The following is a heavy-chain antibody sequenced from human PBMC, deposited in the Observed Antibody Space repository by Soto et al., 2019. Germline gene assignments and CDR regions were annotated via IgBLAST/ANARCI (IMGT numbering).Heavy chain of an antibody. CDR3: AHELSGYYYVMDV. J-gene: IGHJ6*02. CDR1: GFSSTASGVG. V-gene: IGHV2-5*01. D-gene: IGHD3-10*02. Sequence: QITLRESGPTLVNPTQTLTVTCSFSGFSSTASGVGVGWFRQPPGQALQWLALIYWNGNEGYRPSLNKRLTVTKTTSKNQVVLTMTNVDTVDTATYFFAHELSGYYYVMDVWGPGTNVTVSS. CDR2: IYWNGNE.